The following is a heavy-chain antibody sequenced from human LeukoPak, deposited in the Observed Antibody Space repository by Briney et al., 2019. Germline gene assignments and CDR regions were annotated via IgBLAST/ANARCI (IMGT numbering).Heavy chain of an antibody. CDR3: AGTYYYDKGAFDI. J-gene: IGHJ3*02. CDR2: ISVSGNT. D-gene: IGHD3-22*01. CDR1: GFTFSSYA. V-gene: IGHV3-23*01. Sequence: GGSLRLSCAASGFTFSSYAMSWVRQGPGKGLEWVSAISVSGNTYHADSVKGRFTISRDSSKNTLYHQMNSLRAGDAAVYYCAGTYYYDKGAFDIWGQGTMVTVSS.